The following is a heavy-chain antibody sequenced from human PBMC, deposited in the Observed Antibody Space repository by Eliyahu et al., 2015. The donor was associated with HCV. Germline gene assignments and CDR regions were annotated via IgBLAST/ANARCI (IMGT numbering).Heavy chain of an antibody. D-gene: IGHD3-16*01. V-gene: IGHV4-61*01. CDR1: GGSVSSGSYY. CDR3: ARDQGGGMDV. Sequence: QVQLQESGPGLVKPSETLSLTCTVXGGSVSSGSYYWSWIRQPPGKGLEWIGYIYYSGSTNYNPSLKSRVTISVDTSKNQFSLKLSSVTAADTAVYYCARDQGGGMDVWGQGTTVTVSS. CDR2: IYYSGST. J-gene: IGHJ6*02.